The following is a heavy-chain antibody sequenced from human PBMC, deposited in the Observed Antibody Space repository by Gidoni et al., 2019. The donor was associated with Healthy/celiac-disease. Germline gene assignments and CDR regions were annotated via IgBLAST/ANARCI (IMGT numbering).Heavy chain of an antibody. CDR2: ISSSSSYI. D-gene: IGHD2-15*01. Sequence: EVQLVESGGGLVKPGGSLSLSCAASGFTFRSYSMNWVRQAPGKGLEWVSSISSSSSYIYYADSVKGRFTISRDNAKNSLYLQMNSLRAEDTAVYYCARDRFYGGRPSRYNWFDPWGQGTLVTVSS. J-gene: IGHJ5*02. CDR3: ARDRFYGGRPSRYNWFDP. V-gene: IGHV3-21*01. CDR1: GFTFRSYS.